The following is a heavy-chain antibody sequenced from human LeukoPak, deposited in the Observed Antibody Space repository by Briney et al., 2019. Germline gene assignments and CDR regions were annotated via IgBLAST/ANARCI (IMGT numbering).Heavy chain of an antibody. D-gene: IGHD4-23*01. J-gene: IGHJ4*02. Sequence: SETLSLTCAVSGYSISSGYYWGWIRPPPGKGLEWIGSIYRSGSTYYNPSLKSRVTISVDTSKNQFSLKLSSVTAADTAVYYCARTPTTVVTYYFDYWGQGTLVTVSS. CDR1: GYSISSGYY. CDR2: IYRSGST. V-gene: IGHV4-38-2*01. CDR3: ARTPTTVVTYYFDY.